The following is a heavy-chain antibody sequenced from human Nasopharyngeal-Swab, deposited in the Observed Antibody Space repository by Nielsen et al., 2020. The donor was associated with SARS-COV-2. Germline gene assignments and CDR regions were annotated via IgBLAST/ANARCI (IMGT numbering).Heavy chain of an antibody. V-gene: IGHV3-30*02. J-gene: IGHJ4*02. CDR3: AKDLGYCSSTSCAAGSFDY. Sequence: GESLKISCAASGFTFSSYGMHCVRQAPGKGLEWVAFIRYDGSNKYYADSVKGRFTISRDNSKNTLSLQMNSLRAEDTAVYYCAKDLGYCSSTSCAAGSFDYWGQGTLVTVSS. CDR2: IRYDGSNK. CDR1: GFTFSSYG. D-gene: IGHD2-2*01.